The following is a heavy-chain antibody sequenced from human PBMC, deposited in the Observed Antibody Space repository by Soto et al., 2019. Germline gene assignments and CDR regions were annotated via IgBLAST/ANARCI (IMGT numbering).Heavy chain of an antibody. V-gene: IGHV4-59*01. CDR1: GGSISSYY. Sequence: SETLSLTCTVSGGSISSYYWSWIRQPPGKGLEWIGYIYYSGSTNYNPSLKSRVTISVDTSKNQFSLKLSSVTAADTAVYYCARSYGDYPPYYFDYWGQGTLVTVSS. CDR3: ARSYGDYPPYYFDY. CDR2: IYYSGST. J-gene: IGHJ4*02. D-gene: IGHD4-17*01.